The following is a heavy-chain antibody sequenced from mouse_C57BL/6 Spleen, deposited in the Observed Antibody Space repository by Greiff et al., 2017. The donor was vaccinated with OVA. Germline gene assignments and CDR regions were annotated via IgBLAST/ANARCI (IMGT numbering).Heavy chain of an antibody. Sequence: EVQLQQSGPGLVKPSQSLSLTCSVTGYSITSGYYWNWIRQFPGNKLEWMGYISYDGSNHYNPSLKNRISITRDTSKNQFFLKLNSVTTEDTATYYCARGDYGSRGYFDYWGQGTTLTVSS. D-gene: IGHD1-1*01. J-gene: IGHJ2*01. CDR3: ARGDYGSRGYFDY. CDR2: ISYDGSN. CDR1: GYSITSGYY. V-gene: IGHV3-6*01.